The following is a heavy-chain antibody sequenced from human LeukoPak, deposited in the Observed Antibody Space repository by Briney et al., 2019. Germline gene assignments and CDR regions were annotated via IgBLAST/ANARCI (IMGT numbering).Heavy chain of an antibody. V-gene: IGHV3-30*04. CDR3: ASLFLCYGCSSSSHSFNI. CDR1: GFTFSSYA. CDR2: ISYDGSNK. D-gene: IGHD6-6*01. J-gene: IGHJ3*02. Sequence: GRSLRLSCAASGFTFSSYAMHWVRQAPGKGLEWVAVISYDGSNKYYADSVKGRFTFSRDNAKNTLYLQMNSLRAEDTAVYYCASLFLCYGCSSSSHSFNIWGQGTMVTVSS.